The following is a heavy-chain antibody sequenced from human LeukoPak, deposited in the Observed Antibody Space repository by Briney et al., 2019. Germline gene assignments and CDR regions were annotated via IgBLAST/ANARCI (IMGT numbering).Heavy chain of an antibody. D-gene: IGHD3-3*01. J-gene: IGHJ4*02. Sequence: GASVKVSCKVSGYTLTELSMHWVRQAPGKGLEWMGGFDPEDGETIYAQKFQGRVTMTEDTSTDTAYMELSSLRSEDTALYYCATLTSHVEWLDYWGQGTLVTVSS. V-gene: IGHV1-24*01. CDR1: GYTLTELS. CDR2: FDPEDGET. CDR3: ATLTSHVEWLDY.